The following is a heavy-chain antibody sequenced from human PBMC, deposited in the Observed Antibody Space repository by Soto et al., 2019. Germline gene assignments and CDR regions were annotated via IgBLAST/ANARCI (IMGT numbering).Heavy chain of an antibody. D-gene: IGHD3-16*01. CDR1: GGSISSGDYY. Sequence: TLSLTCTVSGGSISSGDYYWSWIRQPPGKGLEWIGYIYYSGSTYYNPSLKSRVTISVDTSKNQFSLKLSSVTAADTAVYYCARGRTESLRILTDIYFDYWGQGTLVTVSS. V-gene: IGHV4-30-4*01. J-gene: IGHJ4*02. CDR2: IYYSGST. CDR3: ARGRTESLRILTDIYFDY.